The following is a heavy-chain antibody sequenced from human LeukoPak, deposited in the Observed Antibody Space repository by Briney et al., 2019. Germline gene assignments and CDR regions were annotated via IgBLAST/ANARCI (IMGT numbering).Heavy chain of an antibody. D-gene: IGHD3-9*01. V-gene: IGHV1-2*06. CDR3: ARENLPYDILTGFGPGYDY. J-gene: IGHJ4*02. Sequence: GASVKVSCKASGYTFTGYYMHWVRQAPGQGLEWMGRINPNSGGTNYAQKFQGRVTMTRDTSISTAYMELSRLRSDDTAVYYCARENLPYDILTGFGPGYDYWGQGTLVTVSS. CDR2: INPNSGGT. CDR1: GYTFTGYY.